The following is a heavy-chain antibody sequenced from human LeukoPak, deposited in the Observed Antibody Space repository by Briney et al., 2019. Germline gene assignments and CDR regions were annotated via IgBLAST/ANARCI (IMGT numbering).Heavy chain of an antibody. CDR1: GGSISSYY. J-gene: IGHJ5*02. Sequence: SETLSLTCTVSGGSISSYYWSWIRQPAGKGLEWIGRIYTSGSTNYNPSLKSRVTMSVDTSKNQFSLKLSSVTAADTAVYYCARDTPYCSGGSCYDNNWFDPWGQGTLVTVSS. D-gene: IGHD2-15*01. V-gene: IGHV4-4*07. CDR3: ARDTPYCSGGSCYDNNWFDP. CDR2: IYTSGST.